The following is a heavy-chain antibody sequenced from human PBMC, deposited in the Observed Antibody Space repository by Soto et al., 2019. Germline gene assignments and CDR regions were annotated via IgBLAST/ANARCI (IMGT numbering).Heavy chain of an antibody. CDR2: IYHSGST. J-gene: IGHJ4*02. CDR3: ARAGYSGYDLTFDY. D-gene: IGHD5-12*01. CDR1: GGAISSGGYS. Sequence: SETLSLTCAVSGGAISSGGYSWSWIRQPPGKGLEWIGYIYHSGSTYYHPSLKSRITISIDRSKNQFSLKLRSVTAADTAVYYCARAGYSGYDLTFDYWGQGTLVTVSS. V-gene: IGHV4-30-2*01.